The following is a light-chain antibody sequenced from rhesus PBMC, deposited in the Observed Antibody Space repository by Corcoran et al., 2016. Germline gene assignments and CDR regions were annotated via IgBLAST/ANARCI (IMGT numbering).Light chain of an antibody. J-gene: IGKJ1*01. CDR1: QGISSY. V-gene: IGKV1-28*03. CDR2: AAS. Sequence: DIQMTQSPSSLSASVGDTVTITCRASQGISSYLNWFQQKPGKAPKLLSYAASSLESGVPSRFSGSGSGTDFTLTISRLQPEDFAVYYCLQHNSYPWTFGQGTKVEIK. CDR3: LQHNSYPWT.